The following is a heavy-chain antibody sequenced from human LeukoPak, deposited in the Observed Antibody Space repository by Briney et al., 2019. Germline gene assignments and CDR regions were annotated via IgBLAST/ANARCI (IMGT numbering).Heavy chain of an antibody. J-gene: IGHJ6*03. V-gene: IGHV4-59*01. CDR2: IYYSGST. CDR3: ARVSVLRYFDWLRSYYMDV. CDR1: GGSISSYY. D-gene: IGHD3-9*01. Sequence: SETLSLTCTVSGGSISSYYWSWIRQPPGKGLEWIGYIYYSGSTNYNPSLKSRVTISVDTSKNQFSLKLSSVTAADTAVYYCARVSVLRYFDWLRSYYMDVWGKGTTVTISS.